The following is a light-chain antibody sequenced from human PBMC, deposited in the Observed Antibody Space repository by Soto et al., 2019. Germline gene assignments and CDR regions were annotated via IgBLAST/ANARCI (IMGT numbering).Light chain of an antibody. CDR2: MNQ. J-gene: IGLJ3*02. V-gene: IGLV1-47*01. CDR1: DSNIGRNN. Sequence: QSVLTQPPSAAGTPGQRVTISCSGSDSNIGRNNVYWFQQLPGTAPKLLIYMNQQRPSGVPDRFSGSKSGTSGALAISGLRSEDEAHYYCATWDASLSGWVFGGGTKLTVL. CDR3: ATWDASLSGWV.